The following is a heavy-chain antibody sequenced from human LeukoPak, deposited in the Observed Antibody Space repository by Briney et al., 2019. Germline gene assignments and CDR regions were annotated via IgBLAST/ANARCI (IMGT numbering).Heavy chain of an antibody. V-gene: IGHV1-69*13. CDR2: IIPIFGTA. J-gene: IGHJ6*03. CDR1: GGTFSSYA. CDR3: ASWVGPEHFDYYYYMDV. D-gene: IGHD1-14*01. Sequence: SVKVSCKASGGTFSSYAISWVRQAPGQGLEWMGGIIPIFGTANYAQKFQGRVTITADESTSTAYMELSSLRSEDTAVYYCASWVGPEHFDYYYYMDVWGKGTTVTVSS.